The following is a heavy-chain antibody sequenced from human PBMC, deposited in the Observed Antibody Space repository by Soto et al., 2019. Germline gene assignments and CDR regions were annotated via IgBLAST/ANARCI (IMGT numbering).Heavy chain of an antibody. J-gene: IGHJ4*02. CDR1: GFTFSSYA. V-gene: IGHV3-23*01. CDR3: AKEMALTYYYDSKNPG. Sequence: GGSLRLSCAASGFTFSSYAMSWVRQAPGKGLEWVSAISGSGGSTYYADSVKGRFTISRDNSKNTLYLQMNSLRAEDTAVYYCAKEMALTYYYDSKNPGWGQGTLVTVSS. CDR2: ISGSGGST. D-gene: IGHD3-22*01.